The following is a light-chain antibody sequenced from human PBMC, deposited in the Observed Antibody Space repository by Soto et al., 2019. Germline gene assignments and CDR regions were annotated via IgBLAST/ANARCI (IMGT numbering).Light chain of an antibody. CDR1: QSVSSN. J-gene: IGKJ1*01. V-gene: IGKV3-15*01. CDR2: GAS. CDR3: QHYNNWPRT. Sequence: EIVLTQSPGTLSLSPGDRATLSCRASQSVSSNLAWYQQEPGQAPRLLIYGASTRATGIPARFSGSGSGTEFTLTISSLQSEDFAVYYCQHYNNWPRTFGQGTKVDI.